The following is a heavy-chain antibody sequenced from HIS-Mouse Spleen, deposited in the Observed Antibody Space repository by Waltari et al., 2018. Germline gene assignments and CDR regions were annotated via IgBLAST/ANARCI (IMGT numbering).Heavy chain of an antibody. J-gene: IGHJ4*02. Sequence: QVQLQESGPGLVKPSETLSLPCTVSGYSISSGYYWGWLRQPPGKGLEWIGSIYHSGSTYYNTSLKSRVTISVDTSKNQFSLKLSSVTAADTAVYYCARNGATDKYCSGGSCYSDYWGQGTLVTVSS. V-gene: IGHV4-38-2*02. CDR1: GYSISSGYY. CDR2: IYHSGST. D-gene: IGHD2-15*01. CDR3: ARNGATDKYCSGGSCYSDY.